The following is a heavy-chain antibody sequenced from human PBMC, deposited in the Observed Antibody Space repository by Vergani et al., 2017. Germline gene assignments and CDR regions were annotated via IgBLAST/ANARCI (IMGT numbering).Heavy chain of an antibody. CDR3: AGHRGSGGFFPSSYFYGMDV. V-gene: IGHV4-38-2*01. CDR2: IHHSGDT. D-gene: IGHD3-10*01. Sequence: QVQLQESGPGLVKPSETLTLTCDVSDSSIMTNPYWGWFRQSPGKGLEWIGCIHHSGDTHYNSSLKSRVSISIVSSSKFSLSLTSVTAADTAIYYCAGHRGSGGFFPSSYFYGMDVWGHRTTVTVSS. J-gene: IGHJ6*02. CDR1: DSSIMTNPY.